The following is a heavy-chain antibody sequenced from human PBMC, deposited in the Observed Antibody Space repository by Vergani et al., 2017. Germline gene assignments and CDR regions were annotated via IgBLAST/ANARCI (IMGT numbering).Heavy chain of an antibody. J-gene: IGHJ6*03. CDR2: INPSGGHT. CDR1: GYTFSNYY. Sequence: QVQVVQSGAEVKKSGASVKVSCKTSGYTFSNYYMHWVRQAPGQGLEWMGIINPSGGHTNYAQKFQGRVTMTRDTSTSTAYMELSSLRSEDTAVYYCVGGRRIYSNYFYYYYIDVWGKGTTVTVSS. CDR3: VGGRRIYSNYFYYYYIDV. D-gene: IGHD4-11*01. V-gene: IGHV1-46*01.